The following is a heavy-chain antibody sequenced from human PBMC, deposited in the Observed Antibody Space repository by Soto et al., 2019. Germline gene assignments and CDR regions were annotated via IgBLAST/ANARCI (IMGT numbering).Heavy chain of an antibody. V-gene: IGHV3-23*01. CDR2: VGGSDDDK. Sequence: EVQLLESGGGVVQPGGSLRLSCAASGFTFSDYAMSWVRQTPGKGLQWVSGVGGSDDDKHYADSVRGRFIVSRDNSKNTLYLQMNSLRADDTAVYYCARKILGSTTRPNYWYFDLWGRGTLVTVSS. CDR1: GFTFSDYA. J-gene: IGHJ2*01. D-gene: IGHD7-27*01. CDR3: ARKILGSTTRPNYWYFDL.